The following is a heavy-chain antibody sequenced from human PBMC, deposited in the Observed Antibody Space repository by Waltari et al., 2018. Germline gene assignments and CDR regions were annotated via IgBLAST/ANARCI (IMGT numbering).Heavy chain of an antibody. CDR2: INHSGST. Sequence: QVQLQQWGAGLLKPSETLSLTCAVYGGSFSGYYWSWIRQPPGKGLEWIGEINHSGSTNYNPSLKSRVTISVDASKNQFSLKLSSVTAADTAVYYCARRGIAAAGTAWFDPWGQGTLVTVSS. CDR3: ARRGIAAAGTAWFDP. CDR1: GGSFSGYY. V-gene: IGHV4-34*01. J-gene: IGHJ5*02. D-gene: IGHD6-13*01.